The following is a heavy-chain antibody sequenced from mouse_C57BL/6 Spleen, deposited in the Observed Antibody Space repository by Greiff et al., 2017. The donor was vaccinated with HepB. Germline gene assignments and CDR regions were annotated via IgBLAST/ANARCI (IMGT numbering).Heavy chain of an antibody. J-gene: IGHJ3*01. V-gene: IGHV14-4*01. CDR2: IDPENGDT. Sequence: VQLQQSGAELVRPRASVKLSCTASGFNIKDDYMHWVKQRPEQGLEWIGWIDPENGDTEYASKFQGKATITADTSSNTAYLQLSSLTSEDTAVYYCTSYYYGSSPFAYWGQGTLVTVSA. CDR3: TSYYYGSSPFAY. CDR1: GFNIKDDY. D-gene: IGHD1-1*01.